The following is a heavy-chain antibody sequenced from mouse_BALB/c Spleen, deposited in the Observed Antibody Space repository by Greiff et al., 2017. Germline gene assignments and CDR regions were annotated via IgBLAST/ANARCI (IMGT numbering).Heavy chain of an antibody. CDR2: IYPGSGYT. J-gene: IGHJ3*01. Sequence: VQLQESGAELVRPGTSVKISCKASGYTFTNYWLHWVKQRPGQGLEWIGDIYPGSGYTNYNEKFKGKATLTADTSSNTAYMQLSSLTSEDYAVDFCARSAGSGYGLAYWGQGTPVTVAA. CDR3: ARSAGSGYGLAY. D-gene: IGHD1-1*01. CDR1: GYTFTNYW. V-gene: IGHV1-63*02.